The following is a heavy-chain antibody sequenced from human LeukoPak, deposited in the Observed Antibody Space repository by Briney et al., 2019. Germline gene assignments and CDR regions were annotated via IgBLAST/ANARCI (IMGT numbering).Heavy chain of an antibody. CDR1: GFTFDDYA. CDR3: AKDISGTAMAPYGMDV. D-gene: IGHD5-18*01. J-gene: IGHJ6*02. V-gene: IGHV3-9*01. Sequence: GGTLRLSCAASGFTFDDYAMHWVRQAPGKGLEWVSGISWNSGSIGYADSVKGRFTISRDNAKNSLYLQMNSLRAEDTALYYCAKDISGTAMAPYGMDVWGQGTTVTVSS. CDR2: ISWNSGSI.